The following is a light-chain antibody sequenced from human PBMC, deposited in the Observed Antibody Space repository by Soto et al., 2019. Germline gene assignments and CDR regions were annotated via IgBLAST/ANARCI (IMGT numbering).Light chain of an antibody. CDR2: GAS. Sequence: EIVLTQSPGTLSLSPGERATLSCRASQSVSNNYLAWYQQKPGQAPRLLIYGASNRATGIPARFSGSGSGTDFTLTISSLEPEDFGVYYCQQRSNWPPVTFGGGTKVEIK. CDR1: QSVSNNY. CDR3: QQRSNWPPVT. V-gene: IGKV3-11*01. J-gene: IGKJ4*01.